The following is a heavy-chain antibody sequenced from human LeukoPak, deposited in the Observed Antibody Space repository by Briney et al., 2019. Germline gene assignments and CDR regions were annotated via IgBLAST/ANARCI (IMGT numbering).Heavy chain of an antibody. CDR3: ARGVRNSGSYYVDY. J-gene: IGHJ4*02. CDR2: IIPVFGTT. Sequence: SVKVSCKASGGTFTNYAFTWVRQAPGQGLEWVGGIIPVFGTTNYAQKFQGRVTITADESTTTAYMELRSLRSEDTAVYYCARGVRNSGSYYVDYWGQGTPVTVSS. CDR1: GGTFTNYA. V-gene: IGHV1-69*13. D-gene: IGHD1-26*01.